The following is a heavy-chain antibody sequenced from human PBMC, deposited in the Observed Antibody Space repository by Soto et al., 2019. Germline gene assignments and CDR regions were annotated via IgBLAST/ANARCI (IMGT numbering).Heavy chain of an antibody. CDR3: ARDVFDHAYYYYMAV. J-gene: IGHJ6*03. V-gene: IGHV3-66*01. Sequence: PGGSLRLSCAASGFTVSSNYMSWVRQAPGKGLEWVSVIYSGGSTYYADSVKGRFTISRDNSKNTLYLQMKSLRAEHTAVYYCARDVFDHAYYYYMAVWGNGPRSPSP. CDR1: GFTVSSNY. CDR2: IYSGGST.